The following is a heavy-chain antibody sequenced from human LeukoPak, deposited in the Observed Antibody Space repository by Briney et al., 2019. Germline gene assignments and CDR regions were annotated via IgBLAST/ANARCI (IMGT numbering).Heavy chain of an antibody. V-gene: IGHV3-23*01. D-gene: IGHD3-10*01. J-gene: IGHJ5*02. Sequence: GGSLRLSCVASGFTFGSYAMSWVRQAPGKGLEWVALISGSGGVTYFADSVKGRFTISRDNSKNTLYLQMNSLRAEDTATYYCAKEWEGSGTRLGWFDPWGQGTLVTVSS. CDR3: AKEWEGSGTRLGWFDP. CDR1: GFTFGSYA. CDR2: ISGSGGVT.